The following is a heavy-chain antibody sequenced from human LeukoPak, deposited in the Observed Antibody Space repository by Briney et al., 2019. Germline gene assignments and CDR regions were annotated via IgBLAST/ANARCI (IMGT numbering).Heavy chain of an antibody. D-gene: IGHD3-10*01. CDR3: ARRAGGSPFDI. CDR2: IYYSGST. J-gene: IGHJ3*02. V-gene: IGHV4-31*03. CDR1: GGSISSGGYY. Sequence: PSQTLSLTCTVSGGSISSGGYYWSWIRQHPGKGLEWIGYIYYSGSTYYNPSLKSRVTISVDTSKNQFSLRLSSVTAADTAIYYCARRAGGSPFDIWGQGTMVTVSS.